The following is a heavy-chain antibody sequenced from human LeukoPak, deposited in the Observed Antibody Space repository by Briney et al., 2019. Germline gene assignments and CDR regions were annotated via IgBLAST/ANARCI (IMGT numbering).Heavy chain of an antibody. Sequence: SETLSLTCTVSGGSISSSRYYWGWIRQPPGKGLEWIGSIYYSGSTYYNPSLKTRVTISVDTSKNQCSLKLSSVTAADTAVYYCASPSVGPKTYYYDSSGYLVDYWGQGTLVTVSS. V-gene: IGHV4-39*01. CDR2: IYYSGST. CDR3: ASPSVGPKTYYYDSSGYLVDY. J-gene: IGHJ4*02. CDR1: GGSISSSRYY. D-gene: IGHD3-22*01.